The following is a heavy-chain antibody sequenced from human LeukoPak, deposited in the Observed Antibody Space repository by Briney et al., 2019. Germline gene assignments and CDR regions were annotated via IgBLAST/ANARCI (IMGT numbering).Heavy chain of an antibody. CDR3: AKVSVCYGCYLDD. CDR1: GYTFSRHG. V-gene: IGHV3-23*01. J-gene: IGHJ4*02. D-gene: IGHD3-16*01. CDR2: INGAGDNT. Sequence: GGSLRLSCAASGYTFSRHGLTWVRQAPGKGLEWVSTINGAGDNTYYAETVKGRFTISRDNSKNTLYLQMHSLIAEDTAIYYCAKVSVCYGCYLDDWGQGTLVTVS.